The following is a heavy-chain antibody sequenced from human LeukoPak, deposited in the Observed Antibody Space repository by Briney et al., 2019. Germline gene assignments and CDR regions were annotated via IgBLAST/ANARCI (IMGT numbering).Heavy chain of an antibody. D-gene: IGHD6-19*01. CDR1: AGSISSSSYY. CDR3: ARHDRRAVEFFDY. CDR2: IYYSGST. J-gene: IGHJ4*02. Sequence: RTSETLSLTCSVSAGSISSSSYYWGWIRQAPGKGLEWIGSIYYSGSTYYNPSLKSRVTLSVDTSKNQFSLKLSSVTAADTAVYYCARHDRRAVEFFDYWGQGTLVTVSS. V-gene: IGHV4-39*01.